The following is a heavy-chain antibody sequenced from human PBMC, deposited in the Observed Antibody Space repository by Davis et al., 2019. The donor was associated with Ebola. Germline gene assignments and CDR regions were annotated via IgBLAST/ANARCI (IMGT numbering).Heavy chain of an antibody. CDR2: IKQDGSEK. CDR3: ASYSSSSHG. V-gene: IGHV3-7*03. D-gene: IGHD6-13*01. Sequence: GESLKISCAASGFTFSSYWMSWVRQAPGKGLEWVANIKQDGSEKYYVDSVKGRFTISRDNAKNSLYLQMNSLRAEDTAVYYCASYSSSSHGWGQGTLVTVSS. CDR1: GFTFSSYW. J-gene: IGHJ4*02.